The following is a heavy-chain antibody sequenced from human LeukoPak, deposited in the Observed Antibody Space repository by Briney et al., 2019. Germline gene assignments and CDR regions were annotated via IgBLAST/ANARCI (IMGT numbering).Heavy chain of an antibody. V-gene: IGHV3-23*01. J-gene: IGHJ4*02. CDR2: ISASVDST. Sequence: LPGGSLRLSCAASGFTFSSYAMNWVRQAPGKGLEWVSTISASVDSTYYADSVKGRFTISRDNSKNTLYLQMNSLRAEDTAVYYCAKDRGIAVAASHWGQGTLVTVSS. D-gene: IGHD6-19*01. CDR1: GFTFSSYA. CDR3: AKDRGIAVAASH.